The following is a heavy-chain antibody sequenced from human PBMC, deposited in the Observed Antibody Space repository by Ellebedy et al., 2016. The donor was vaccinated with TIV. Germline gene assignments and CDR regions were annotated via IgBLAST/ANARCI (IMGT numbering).Heavy chain of an antibody. CDR2: MSYDGSNK. V-gene: IGHV3-30-3*01. D-gene: IGHD2-2*01. CDR1: EFSFDTYG. Sequence: GGSLRLSXTASEFSFDTYGMHWVRQAPGKGLEWVAVMSYDGSNKYYGDSVKGRFTISRDNSMNTLYLQMNRLRAEDTAVYYCARDHRGPYCTTTSCFLGWYFDLWGRGTLVTVSS. CDR3: ARDHRGPYCTTTSCFLGWYFDL. J-gene: IGHJ2*01.